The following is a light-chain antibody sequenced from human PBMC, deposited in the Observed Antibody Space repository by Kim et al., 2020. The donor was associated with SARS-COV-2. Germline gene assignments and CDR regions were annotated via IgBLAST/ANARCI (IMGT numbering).Light chain of an antibody. Sequence: SASVGDRVTITCRASESISSYLNWYQQKAGQAPKLLIYAASSLQSGVPSRFSGSGSGTDFTLTISSLQPADFATYSCQQSYSTPHTFGQGTKLGI. CDR2: AAS. V-gene: IGKV1-39*01. J-gene: IGKJ2*01. CDR3: QQSYSTPHT. CDR1: ESISSY.